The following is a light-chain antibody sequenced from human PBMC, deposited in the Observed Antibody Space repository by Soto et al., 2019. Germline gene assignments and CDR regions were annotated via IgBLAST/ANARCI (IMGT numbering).Light chain of an antibody. V-gene: IGKV3-20*01. Sequence: EVVLTQSPGTLSLSPGVRAALSFRASQSVSRRLAWYQQRPGQSPRLLISGASMRASGVPVRFIGSGSGTDFTLTITRLEPEDFAVYYCQQYGGSPITFGLGTRLEIK. CDR3: QQYGGSPIT. CDR2: GAS. CDR1: QSVSRR. J-gene: IGKJ5*01.